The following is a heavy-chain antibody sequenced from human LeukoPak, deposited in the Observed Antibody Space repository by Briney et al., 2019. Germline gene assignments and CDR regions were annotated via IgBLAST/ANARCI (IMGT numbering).Heavy chain of an antibody. CDR3: ARSPFSGDDDAFDI. CDR1: GYTFTSYG. CDR2: ITPFNGNT. J-gene: IGHJ3*02. Sequence: GASVKVSCKASGYTFTSYGISWVRQAPGQALEWMGWITPFNGNTNYAQQFQDRVTITRDRSRNTVYMELNSLRFEDTAMYYCARSPFSGDDDAFDIWGQGTMVTVSS. D-gene: IGHD5-12*01. V-gene: IGHV1-45*02.